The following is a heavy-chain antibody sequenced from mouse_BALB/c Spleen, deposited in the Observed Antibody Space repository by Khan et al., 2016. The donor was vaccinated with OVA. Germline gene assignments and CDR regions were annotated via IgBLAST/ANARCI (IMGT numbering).Heavy chain of an antibody. D-gene: IGHD1-1*01. J-gene: IGHJ4*01. CDR2: IAPGSGST. V-gene: IGHV1S41*01. CDR3: ARENYYGRSCYAMDY. CDR1: GYTFTSYW. Sequence: DLVKPGASVKLSCKASGYTFTSYWINWIKQRPGQGLEWIGRIAPGSGSTYYNEMFKGKATLTVDTSYSQAYIQLRSLSSEDSAVYFFARENYYGRSCYAMDYWGQGTSVTVSS.